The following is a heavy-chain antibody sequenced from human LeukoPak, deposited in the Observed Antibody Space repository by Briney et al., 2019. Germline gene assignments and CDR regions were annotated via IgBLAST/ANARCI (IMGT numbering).Heavy chain of an antibody. CDR3: ARERYHGSGAPKYDY. CDR1: GFTFSDYS. Sequence: PGGSLRLSCAASGFTFSDYSMIWVRQAPGKGLEWVSYISISSSNIYYADSVKGRFTISRDNAKNSLYLQINSLRVEDTSVYYYARERYHGSGAPKYDYWGQGTLVTVSS. V-gene: IGHV3-21*01. J-gene: IGHJ4*02. D-gene: IGHD3-10*01. CDR2: ISISSSNI.